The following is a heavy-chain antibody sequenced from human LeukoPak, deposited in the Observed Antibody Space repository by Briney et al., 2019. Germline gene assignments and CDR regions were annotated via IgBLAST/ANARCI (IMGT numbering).Heavy chain of an antibody. CDR1: GFTVDAYA. V-gene: IGHV3-43*02. D-gene: IGHD2-21*02. J-gene: IGHJ6*02. CDR3: AKDRWSSGSDSTGMEV. Sequence: GGSLRLSCAASGFTVDAYAVHWVRQAPGKGLEWVSRADSTGTYYADSLKGRFTISRDNNRNSLYLQMNSLTIEDTAFYYCAKDRWSSGSDSTGMEVWGQGTTVTVSS. CDR2: ADSTGT.